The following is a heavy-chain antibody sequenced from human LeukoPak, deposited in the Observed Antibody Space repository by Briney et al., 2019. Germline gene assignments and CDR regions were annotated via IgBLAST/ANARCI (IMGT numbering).Heavy chain of an antibody. CDR1: GFTFSNHG. CDR2: ISPSGDIT. CDR3: AKDPLRYCSGGSCSAGAWFDY. D-gene: IGHD2-15*01. J-gene: IGHJ4*02. Sequence: QTGGSLRLSCAASGFTFSNHGMNWVRQAPGKGLEWVSGISPSGDITYYADSVKGRFTISRDNSKNTLYLQMNSLRAEDTAVYYCAKDPLRYCSGGSCSAGAWFDYWGQGTLVTVSS. V-gene: IGHV3-23*01.